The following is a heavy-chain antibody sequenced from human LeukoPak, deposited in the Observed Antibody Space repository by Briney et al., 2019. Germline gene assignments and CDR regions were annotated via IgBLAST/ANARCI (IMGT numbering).Heavy chain of an antibody. Sequence: GGSLRLSCAASGFTFSSYGMHWVRQAPGKGLEWVVVISYDGSNKYYADSVKGRFTISRDNSKNTLYLQMNSLRAEDTAVYYCAKDLGSSPYYYYGMDVWGQGTTVTVSS. J-gene: IGHJ6*02. D-gene: IGHD6-6*01. V-gene: IGHV3-30*18. CDR1: GFTFSSYG. CDR2: ISYDGSNK. CDR3: AKDLGSSPYYYYGMDV.